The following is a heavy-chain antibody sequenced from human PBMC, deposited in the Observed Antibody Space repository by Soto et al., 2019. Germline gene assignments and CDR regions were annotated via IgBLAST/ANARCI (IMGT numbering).Heavy chain of an antibody. CDR2: IFPRDSDT. CDR1: GYSFSNYW. Sequence: GESLNISWKGSGYSFSNYWIGWVRQMPGKGLEWGGIIFPRDSDTRYSPSFQGQVTISADKSISTAYLQWSSLKASDTAMYYCARIMVRGVITYSRDYHGMGVWGQGTTVTVSS. J-gene: IGHJ6*02. D-gene: IGHD3-10*01. CDR3: ARIMVRGVITYSRDYHGMGV. V-gene: IGHV5-51*01.